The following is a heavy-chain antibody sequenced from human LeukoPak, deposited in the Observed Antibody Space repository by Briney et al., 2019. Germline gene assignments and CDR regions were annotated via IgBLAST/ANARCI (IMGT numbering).Heavy chain of an antibody. J-gene: IGHJ3*02. CDR1: GFTVSSNY. V-gene: IGHV3-53*01. Sequence: GGSLRLSCAASGFTVSSNYMSWVRQAPGKGLEWVSVIYSGGSTCYADSVKGRFTISRDNSKNTLYLQMNSLRAEDTAVYYCARDLNWGAFDIRGQGTMVSVSS. CDR2: IYSGGST. D-gene: IGHD7-27*01. CDR3: ARDLNWGAFDI.